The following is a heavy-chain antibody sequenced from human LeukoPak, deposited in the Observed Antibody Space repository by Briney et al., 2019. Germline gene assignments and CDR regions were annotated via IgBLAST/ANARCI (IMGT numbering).Heavy chain of an antibody. J-gene: IGHJ4*02. CDR3: ARVRYSNYMYYFDY. Sequence: SETLSLTCTVSGGSISSYYWSWIRQPPGKGLEWIGYISYSGSTNYNPSLKSRVTISVDTSKNQFSLKLSSVTAADMAVYYCARVRYSNYMYYFDYWGQGTPVTVSS. D-gene: IGHD4-11*01. CDR2: ISYSGST. V-gene: IGHV4-59*01. CDR1: GGSISSYY.